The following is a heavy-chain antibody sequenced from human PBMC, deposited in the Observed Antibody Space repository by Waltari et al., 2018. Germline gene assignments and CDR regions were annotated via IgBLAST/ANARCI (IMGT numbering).Heavy chain of an antibody. Sequence: EVQVVESGGGLVQPGGSLKLSCATSGFSFSGSSIHWVRQTSGKGLEWVGLIRREPYKYATAYSASVKGRCTISRDDSKNTAFLQMNSLMTEDTAVYYCSGGEVTGTDFWGQGTLVTVSS. J-gene: IGHJ4*02. CDR1: GFSFSGSS. CDR3: SGGEVTGTDF. CDR2: IRREPYKYAT. V-gene: IGHV3-73*01. D-gene: IGHD6-19*01.